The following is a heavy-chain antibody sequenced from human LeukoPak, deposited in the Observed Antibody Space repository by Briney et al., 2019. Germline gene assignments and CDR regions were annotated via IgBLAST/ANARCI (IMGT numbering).Heavy chain of an antibody. J-gene: IGHJ5*02. CDR2: ISWNSGTI. CDR3: ARGNSGSYSQDWFDP. Sequence: GGSLRLSCAASGFTFDDYAMHWVRQAPGKGLEWDSGISWNSGTIGYADSVKGRLTISRDNAKNSLYLQMNSLRDDDMALYYCARGNSGSYSQDWFDPWGQGTLVTVSS. CDR1: GFTFDDYA. V-gene: IGHV3-9*03. D-gene: IGHD1-26*01.